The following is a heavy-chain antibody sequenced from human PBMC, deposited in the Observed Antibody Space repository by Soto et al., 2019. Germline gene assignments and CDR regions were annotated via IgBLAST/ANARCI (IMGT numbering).Heavy chain of an antibody. CDR3: ARDVNGDPNY. CDR2: INPNNGGT. V-gene: IGHV1-2*02. Sequence: QVQLVQSGAEVKEPGASVKVSCETTGYSFTGHGIHLVRQAPGQGLEWMGWINPNNGGTSYAQKFQGRVTLTRDTSINTAFMELSRLRSDDTAVYYCARDVNGDPNYWGQGTLVTVSS. J-gene: IGHJ4*02. CDR1: GYSFTGHG. D-gene: IGHD7-27*01.